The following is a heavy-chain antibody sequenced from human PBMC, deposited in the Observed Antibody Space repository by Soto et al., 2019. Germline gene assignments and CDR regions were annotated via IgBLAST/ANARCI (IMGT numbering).Heavy chain of an antibody. Sequence: QVQLVEFGGGVVQPGRSLRLSCAASGFSFSSYGMHWVRQAPGKGLEWVAVIWYDGSKKYYADSVKGRFTISRDNSKNTLYLQMNSLRAEDTAVYYCTRVGAPDHGDEGDYWGQGTLVTVSS. D-gene: IGHD4-17*01. CDR3: TRVGAPDHGDEGDY. CDR1: GFSFSSYG. V-gene: IGHV3-33*01. CDR2: IWYDGSKK. J-gene: IGHJ4*02.